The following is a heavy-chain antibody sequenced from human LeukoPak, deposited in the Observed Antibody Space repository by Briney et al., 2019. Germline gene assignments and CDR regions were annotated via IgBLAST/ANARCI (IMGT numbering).Heavy chain of an antibody. CDR3: ARGGVYRPNYYYYYGMDV. J-gene: IGHJ6*02. Sequence: LSLTCAVSGGSISSSNWWSWVRQAPGKGLEWVSYISSSGSTIYYADSVKGRFTISRDNAKNSLYLQMNSLRAEDTAVYYCARGGVYRPNYYYYYGMDVWGQGTTVTVSS. CDR2: ISSSGSTI. V-gene: IGHV3-48*03. D-gene: IGHD1-26*01. CDR1: GGSISSSN.